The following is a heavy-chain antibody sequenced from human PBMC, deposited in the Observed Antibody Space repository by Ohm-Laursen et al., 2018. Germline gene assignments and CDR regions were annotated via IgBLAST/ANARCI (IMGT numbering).Heavy chain of an antibody. CDR2: ISSSGTTK. V-gene: IGHV3-11*01. CDR3: ARETSRTFDI. CDR1: GFTFSDYY. Sequence: SLRLSCSASGFTFSDYYMSWIRQAPGKGLEWLSYISSSGTTKYYADSVKGRFTISRDNAKNSLYLQINSLRVEDTAVYYCARETSRTFDILGQGTMVTVSS. J-gene: IGHJ3*02.